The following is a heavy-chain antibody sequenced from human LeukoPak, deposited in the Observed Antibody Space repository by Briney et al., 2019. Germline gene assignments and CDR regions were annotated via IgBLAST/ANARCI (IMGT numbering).Heavy chain of an antibody. Sequence: PGGSLRLSCAASGFTFSSYAMHWVRQAPGKGLEWVAVISYDGSNKYYAGSVKGRFTISRDNSKNTLYLQMNSLRAEDTAVYYCAREPLSRDHYDSSGFDYWGQGTLVTVSS. CDR2: ISYDGSNK. J-gene: IGHJ4*02. V-gene: IGHV3-30-3*01. CDR3: AREPLSRDHYDSSGFDY. D-gene: IGHD3-22*01. CDR1: GFTFSSYA.